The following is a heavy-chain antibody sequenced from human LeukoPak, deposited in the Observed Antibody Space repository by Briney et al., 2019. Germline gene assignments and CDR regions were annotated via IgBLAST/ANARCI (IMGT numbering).Heavy chain of an antibody. V-gene: IGHV4-39*01. CDR3: ARQGTVHFDY. J-gene: IGHJ4*02. D-gene: IGHD1/OR15-1a*01. CDR1: GGSISTSSNY. CDR2: IYYSGST. Sequence: SDTLSLTCTVSGGSISTSSNYWGWIRQPPGKGLEWIGSIYYSGSTYYNPSLKSRVTISVDTSKNQFSLKLSSVTAADTAVYYCARQGTVHFDYWGQGTLVTVSS.